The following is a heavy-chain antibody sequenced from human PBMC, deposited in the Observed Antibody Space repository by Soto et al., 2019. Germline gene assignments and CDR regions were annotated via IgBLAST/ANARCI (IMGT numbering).Heavy chain of an antibody. D-gene: IGHD2-2*01. Sequence: SVTLSLTCAVSGGSIRRSSWKNCVHRPPRPGLERRGEIPHSGSSNYNPSLKRRGAISVDKSKKQSYLKLNSVSAADTAVYYCARGGQGCSSTSCYFDSWGKGTLVTVSS. CDR2: IPHSGSS. J-gene: IGHJ5*02. V-gene: IGHV4-4*02. CDR1: GGSIRRSSW. CDR3: ARGGQGCSSTSCYFDS.